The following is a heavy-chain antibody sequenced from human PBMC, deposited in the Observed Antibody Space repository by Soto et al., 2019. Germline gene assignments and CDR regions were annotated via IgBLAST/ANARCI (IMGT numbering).Heavy chain of an antibody. V-gene: IGHV1-69*06. CDR1: GGTFSSYA. CDR3: ATTYPSYLSMAY. CDR2: IIPIFGTA. J-gene: IGHJ4*02. D-gene: IGHD3-10*01. Sequence: GASVKVSCKASGGTFSSYAISWVRQAPGQGLEWMGGIIPIFGTANYAQKFQGRVTITADKSTSTAYMELSSLRSEDTAVYYCATTYPSYLSMAYWGQGTLVTVSS.